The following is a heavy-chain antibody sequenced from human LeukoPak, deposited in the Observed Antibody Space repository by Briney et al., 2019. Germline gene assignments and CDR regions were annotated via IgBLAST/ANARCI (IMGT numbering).Heavy chain of an antibody. CDR1: GYTFTSYD. D-gene: IGHD3-9*01. Sequence: ASVKVSCKASGYTFTSYDINWVRQATGQGLEWMGWMNPNSGNTGYAQKFQGRVTMSADTSTSTAYMELRSLRFDDTAIYYCAKDWHILTGRNCFDPWRQGTLVTVSS. CDR3: AKDWHILTGRNCFDP. CDR2: MNPNSGNT. V-gene: IGHV1-8*02. J-gene: IGHJ5*02.